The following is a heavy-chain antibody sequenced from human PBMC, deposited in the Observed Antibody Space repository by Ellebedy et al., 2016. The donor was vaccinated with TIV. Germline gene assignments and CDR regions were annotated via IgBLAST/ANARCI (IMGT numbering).Heavy chain of an antibody. CDR1: GCSISSSSFY. Sequence: MPSETLSLTCTVSGCSISSSSFYWGWFRPPPGKVLEWIGIIYYSWSTYYNPSLKSRVTISVDTSKNQLSLKLSSVTAADTAVYYCAGGSRGKGDYWGQGTLVTVSS. D-gene: IGHD3-10*01. J-gene: IGHJ4*02. V-gene: IGHV4-39*01. CDR3: AGGSRGKGDY. CDR2: IYYSWST.